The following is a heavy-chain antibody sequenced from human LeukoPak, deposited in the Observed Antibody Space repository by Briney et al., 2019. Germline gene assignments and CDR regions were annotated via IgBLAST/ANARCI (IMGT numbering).Heavy chain of an antibody. D-gene: IGHD3-10*01. V-gene: IGHV3-74*01. CDR3: ARDLPRTSGP. Sequence: GGSLRLSCAASGFTFSSEWMHWVRQAPGRGLVWISHINSNGRSTNYGDSVKGRLTVSRDNAKNTLYLQMNSLRAEDTAVYYCARDLPRTSGPWGQGTLVTVSS. CDR1: GFTFSSEW. J-gene: IGHJ5*02. CDR2: INSNGRST.